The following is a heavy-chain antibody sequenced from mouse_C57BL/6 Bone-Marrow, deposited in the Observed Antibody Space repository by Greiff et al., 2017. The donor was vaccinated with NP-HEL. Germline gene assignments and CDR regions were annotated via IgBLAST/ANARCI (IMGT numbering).Heavy chain of an antibody. J-gene: IGHJ2*01. V-gene: IGHV1-64*01. D-gene: IGHD1-1*01. Sequence: VQLQQPGAELVKPGASVKLSCKASGYTFTSYWMHWVKQRPGQGLEWIGMIHPNSGSTNYNEKFKSKATLTVDKSSSTAYMQLSSLTSEDSAVYYCARRGLITTVVDLWGQGTTLTVSS. CDR3: ARRGLITTVVDL. CDR2: IHPNSGST. CDR1: GYTFTSYW.